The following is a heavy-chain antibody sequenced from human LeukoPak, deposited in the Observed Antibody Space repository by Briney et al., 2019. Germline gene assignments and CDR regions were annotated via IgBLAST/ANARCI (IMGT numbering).Heavy chain of an antibody. V-gene: IGHV1-69*05. CDR2: IIPIFGTA. CDR3: ARGPLPYDSSGYYLLNWFDP. Sequence: SVKVSCKASGGTFSSYAISWVRQAPGQGLEWMGRIIPIFGTANYAQEFQGRVTITTDESTSTAYMELSSLRSEDTAVYYCARGPLPYDSSGYYLLNWFDPWGQGTLVTVSS. J-gene: IGHJ5*02. CDR1: GGTFSSYA. D-gene: IGHD3-22*01.